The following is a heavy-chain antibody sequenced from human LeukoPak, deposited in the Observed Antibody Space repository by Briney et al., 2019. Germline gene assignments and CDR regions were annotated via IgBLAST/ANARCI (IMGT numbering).Heavy chain of an antibody. J-gene: IGHJ4*02. D-gene: IGHD3-22*01. CDR2: ITYNGDFT. V-gene: IGHV3-23*01. Sequence: GGSLRLSCAASGFTFSGYAMTWVRQAPGKGLEWVASITYNGDFTYYLDSVKGRLTISRENSKNTLYLQINNLRGEDTALYYCAKDGLYFDGSAHIYYFDAWGQGALVAVSS. CDR1: GFTFSGYA. CDR3: AKDGLYFDGSAHIYYFDA.